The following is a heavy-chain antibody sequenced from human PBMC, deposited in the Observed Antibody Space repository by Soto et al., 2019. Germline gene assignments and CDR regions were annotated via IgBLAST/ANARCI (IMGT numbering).Heavy chain of an antibody. Sequence: QLQLQESGPGLVKPSETLSLTCTVSGGSISSSSYYWGWIRQPPGKGLEWIGSIYYRGSTYYNPSLKSRVTISVDKSKNQFSLKLSSVTAADTAVYYCARLRGHGYSYGNFDYWGQGTLVTVSS. J-gene: IGHJ4*02. CDR2: IYYRGST. V-gene: IGHV4-39*01. D-gene: IGHD5-18*01. CDR3: ARLRGHGYSYGNFDY. CDR1: GGSISSSSYY.